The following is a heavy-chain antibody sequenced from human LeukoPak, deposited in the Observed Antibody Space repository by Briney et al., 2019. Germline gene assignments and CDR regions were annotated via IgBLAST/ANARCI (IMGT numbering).Heavy chain of an antibody. J-gene: IGHJ4*02. Sequence: PSETLSLTCTVSGGSISSSSYYWGWIRQPPGKGLEWIGSIYYSGSTCYNPSPKSRVTISVDTSKNQFSLKLSSVTAADTAVYYCAREGRIGSVLDYWGQGTLVTVSS. CDR2: IYYSGST. CDR3: AREGRIGSVLDY. V-gene: IGHV4-39*07. D-gene: IGHD5/OR15-5a*01. CDR1: GGSISSSSYY.